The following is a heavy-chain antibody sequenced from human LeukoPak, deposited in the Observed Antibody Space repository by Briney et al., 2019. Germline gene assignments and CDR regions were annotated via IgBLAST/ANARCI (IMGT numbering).Heavy chain of an antibody. D-gene: IGHD3-3*01. J-gene: IGHJ4*02. CDR3: AKDYRSGYFDY. CDR2: ISYDGSNK. Sequence: GGSLRLSCAASGFSFSNYWMTWVRQAPGKGLEWVAVISYDGSNKYYADSVKGRFTISRDNSKDTLYLQMNSLRAEDTAVYYCAKDYRSGYFDYWGQGTLVTVSS. CDR1: GFSFSNYW. V-gene: IGHV3-30*18.